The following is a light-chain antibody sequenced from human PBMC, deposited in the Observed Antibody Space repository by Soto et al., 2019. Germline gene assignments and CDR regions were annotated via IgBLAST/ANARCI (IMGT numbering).Light chain of an antibody. V-gene: IGKV1-5*03. CDR3: QQYNSYSPS. J-gene: IGKJ1*01. CDR2: KAS. CDR1: QSISSW. Sequence: DIQMTQSPSTLSASVGDRVTITCRASQSISSWLAWYQQKPGKAPKLLIYKASSLESGVPSRFIGSGSGTEFTHTISSLQPDDFATYYCQQYNSYSPSFGQGTKVEIK.